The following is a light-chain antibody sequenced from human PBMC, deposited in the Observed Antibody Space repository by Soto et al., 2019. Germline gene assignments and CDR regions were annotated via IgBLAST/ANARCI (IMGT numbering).Light chain of an antibody. CDR3: QQSYSSPVWT. J-gene: IGKJ1*01. CDR2: AAF. Sequence: DIQMTQSGSSLSASVGDRVTITCRASQSISNYLNWYQQKPGKAPKLLIYAAFSLQSGVPSRFRGSGSGTDFTLTISSLQPEDSATYFCQQSYSSPVWTFGQGTRW. V-gene: IGKV1-39*01. CDR1: QSISNY.